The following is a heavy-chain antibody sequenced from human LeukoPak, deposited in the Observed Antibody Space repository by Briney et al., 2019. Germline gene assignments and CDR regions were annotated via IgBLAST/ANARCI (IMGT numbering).Heavy chain of an antibody. CDR3: AKNYYDRRGPYSWVFDY. Sequence: PGGSLRLSCPVSGFTFSDYATTWVRQAPGKGLEWVSSIFAGGGAALYADSVRGRFTIFRDDSKSTLFLQMHSLRAEDTAIYYCAKNYYDRRGPYSWVFDYWGQGTLVTVSS. CDR1: GFTFSDYA. CDR2: IFAGGGAA. J-gene: IGHJ4*02. D-gene: IGHD3-22*01. V-gene: IGHV3-23*01.